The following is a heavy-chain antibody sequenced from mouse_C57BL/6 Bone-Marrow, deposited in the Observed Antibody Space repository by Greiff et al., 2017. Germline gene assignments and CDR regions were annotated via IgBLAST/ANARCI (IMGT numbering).Heavy chain of an antibody. V-gene: IGHV1-69*01. D-gene: IGHD2-4*01. J-gene: IGHJ4*01. CDR3: ARGRLRRRRYAMDY. CDR1: GYTFTSYW. CDR2: IDPSDSYT. Sequence: VQLQQPGAELVMPGASVKLSCKASGYTFTSYWMHWVKQRPGQGLEWIGEIDPSDSYTNYNQKFKGKYTLTVDKSSSTAYMQLSSLTSEDSAVXYCARGRLRRRRYAMDYWGQGTTVTVSS.